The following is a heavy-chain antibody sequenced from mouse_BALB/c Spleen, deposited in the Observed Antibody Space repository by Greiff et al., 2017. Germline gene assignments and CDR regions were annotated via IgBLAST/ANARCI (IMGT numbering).Heavy chain of an antibody. V-gene: IGHV14-3*02. Sequence: EVKVEESGAELVKPGASVKLSCTASGFNIKDPYMHWVKQRPEQGLEWIGRIDPANGNTKYDPKFQGKATITADTSSNTAYLQLSSLTSEDTAVYYCARDYGYYFDYWGQGTTLTVSS. CDR3: ARDYGYYFDY. CDR1: GFNIKDPY. CDR2: IDPANGNT. D-gene: IGHD1-1*02. J-gene: IGHJ2*01.